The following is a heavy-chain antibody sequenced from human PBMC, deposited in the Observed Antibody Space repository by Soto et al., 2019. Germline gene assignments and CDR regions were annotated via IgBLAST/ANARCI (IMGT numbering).Heavy chain of an antibody. Sequence: SETLSLTCAVYGGSFSGYYWSWIRQPPGKGLEWIGEINHSGSTNYNPSLKSRVTISVDTSKNQFSLKLSSVTAADTAVYYCARAPLTIFGVVGNGYFDYWGQGTLVTVSS. CDR2: INHSGST. CDR1: GGSFSGYY. J-gene: IGHJ4*02. V-gene: IGHV4-34*01. D-gene: IGHD3-3*01. CDR3: ARAPLTIFGVVGNGYFDY.